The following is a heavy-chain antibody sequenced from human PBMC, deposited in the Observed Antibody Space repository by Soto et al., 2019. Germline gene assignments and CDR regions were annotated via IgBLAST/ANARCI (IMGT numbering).Heavy chain of an antibody. CDR2: ISSSSSTI. CDR1: GFTFSSYS. Sequence: GGSLRLSCAASGFTFSSYSMNWVRQAPGKGLEWVSYISSSSSTIYYADSVKGRFTISRDNAKNSLYLQMNSLRAEDTAVYYCARDVVVAARSLDPWGQGTLVTVSS. D-gene: IGHD2-15*01. CDR3: ARDVVVAARSLDP. V-gene: IGHV3-48*01. J-gene: IGHJ5*02.